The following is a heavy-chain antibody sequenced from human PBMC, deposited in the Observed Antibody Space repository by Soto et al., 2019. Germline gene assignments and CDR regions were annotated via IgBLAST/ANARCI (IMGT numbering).Heavy chain of an antibody. V-gene: IGHV1-69*06. J-gene: IGHJ4*02. Sequence: SAQVSCTASGGTFSSYAISWVRQPPPQGLEWMGGIIPIFGTANYAQKFQGRVTITADKSTSTAYMELSSLRSEDTAVYYCARVGDCSSTSCYTGDFDYWGQGTLVTVPS. D-gene: IGHD2-2*02. CDR3: ARVGDCSSTSCYTGDFDY. CDR2: IIPIFGTA. CDR1: GGTFSSYA.